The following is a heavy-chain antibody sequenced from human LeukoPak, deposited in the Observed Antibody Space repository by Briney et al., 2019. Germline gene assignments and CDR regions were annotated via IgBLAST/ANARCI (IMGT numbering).Heavy chain of an antibody. J-gene: IGHJ4*02. D-gene: IGHD2-15*01. V-gene: IGHV3-23*01. CDR3: AKHGLPLVVISAPLDY. CDR2: ISGSGDRT. Sequence: PGGSLRLSCAASGFTFNSYGMSWVRQAPGKGLEWVSAISGSGDRTYYADSVKGRFTISRDNSKNTVYLQMNSLRAEDTAVYYCAKHGLPLVVISAPLDYWGQGTLVTVAS. CDR1: GFTFNSYG.